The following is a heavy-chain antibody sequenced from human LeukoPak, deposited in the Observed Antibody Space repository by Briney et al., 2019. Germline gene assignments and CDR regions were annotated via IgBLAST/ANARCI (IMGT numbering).Heavy chain of an antibody. D-gene: IGHD6-19*01. V-gene: IGHV1-24*01. Sequence: ASVTVSCKVSGYTLTELSMHWVRQAPGKWLEWMGGFDPEDGETIYAPKFQGRVTMTEDTSTDTAYMELSSLRSEDTAVYYCATPSSQSSGWYRGYWYFDLWGRGTLVTVSS. CDR1: GYTLTELS. CDR3: ATPSSQSSGWYRGYWYFDL. J-gene: IGHJ2*01. CDR2: FDPEDGET.